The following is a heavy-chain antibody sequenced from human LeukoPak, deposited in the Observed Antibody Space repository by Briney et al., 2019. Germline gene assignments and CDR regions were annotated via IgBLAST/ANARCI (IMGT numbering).Heavy chain of an antibody. V-gene: IGHV3-30*18. J-gene: IGHJ4*02. D-gene: IGHD7-27*01. Sequence: GGSLRLSCAASGFTFSTYGMHWVRQAPGKGLEWVAVISYDGSNKYCADSVKGRFTISRDNSKNTLYLQMNSLRAEDTAVYYCAKDWGNWGYGYYFDHWGQGTLVTVSS. CDR3: AKDWGNWGYGYYFDH. CDR1: GFTFSTYG. CDR2: ISYDGSNK.